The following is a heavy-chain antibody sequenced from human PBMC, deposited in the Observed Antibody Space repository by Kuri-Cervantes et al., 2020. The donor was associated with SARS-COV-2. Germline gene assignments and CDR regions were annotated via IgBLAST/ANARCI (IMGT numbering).Heavy chain of an antibody. CDR2: ISAYNGNT. Sequence: GGSLRLSCKASGYTFTSYGISWVRQAPGQGLEWMGWISAYNGNTNYAQKLQGRVTMTTDTSTSTAYMELRSLRSDDTAVYYCARVGVVVEYGMDVWGQGTMVTVSS. D-gene: IGHD2-15*01. J-gene: IGHJ6*02. CDR3: ARVGVVVEYGMDV. CDR1: GYTFTSYG. V-gene: IGHV1-18*01.